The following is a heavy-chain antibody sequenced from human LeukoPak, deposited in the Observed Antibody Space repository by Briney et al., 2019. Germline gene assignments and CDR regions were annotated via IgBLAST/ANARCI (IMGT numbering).Heavy chain of an antibody. Sequence: SETLSLTCTVSGGSISSYYWSWIRQPAGKGLEWIGRIYTSGSTNYNPSLKSRVTMSVDTSKNQFSLKLTSVTTADTAVYYCAREAGVAAAVHFDYWGQGSLVTVSS. CDR3: AREAGVAAAVHFDY. CDR1: GGSISSYY. CDR2: IYTSGST. D-gene: IGHD6-13*01. J-gene: IGHJ4*02. V-gene: IGHV4-4*07.